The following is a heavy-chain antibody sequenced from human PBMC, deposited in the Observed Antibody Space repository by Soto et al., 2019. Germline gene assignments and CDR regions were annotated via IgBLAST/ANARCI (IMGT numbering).Heavy chain of an antibody. CDR3: ARDGWVRGGNVTSYYGLDV. D-gene: IGHD1-26*01. CDR2: IYSGGST. J-gene: IGHJ6*02. Sequence: GGSLSLSCAAFRFNVSRNHMSWVRQAPGKGLEWVSVIYSGGSTNYADSVKGRLTISRHNLKNTMYLEMTSVRPDDTAVYYCARDGWVRGGNVTSYYGLDVWGQGTTVTVSS. CDR1: RFNVSRNH. V-gene: IGHV3-53*04.